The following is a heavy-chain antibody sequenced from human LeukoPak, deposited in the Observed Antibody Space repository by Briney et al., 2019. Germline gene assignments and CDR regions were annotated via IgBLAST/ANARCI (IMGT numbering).Heavy chain of an antibody. J-gene: IGHJ2*01. V-gene: IGHV4-4*07. D-gene: IGHD1-26*01. CDR1: GGSFSGYY. CDR2: IYTSGST. CDR3: ARDRSEVVGATDYWYFDL. Sequence: SETLSLTCAVYGGSFSGYYWSWIRQPAGKGLEWIGRIYTSGSTNYNPSLKSRVTISVDTSKNQFSLKLSSVTAADTAVYYCARDRSEVVGATDYWYFDLWGRGTLVTVSS.